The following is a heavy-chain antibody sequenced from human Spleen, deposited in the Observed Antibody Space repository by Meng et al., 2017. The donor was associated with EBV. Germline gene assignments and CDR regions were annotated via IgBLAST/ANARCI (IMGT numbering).Heavy chain of an antibody. CDR2: IDHRGSP. CDR3: ARGDDYRYAY. J-gene: IGHJ4*02. CDR1: GGSFSDYY. V-gene: IGHV4-34*01. D-gene: IGHD3-16*01. Sequence: QVRLQKWGAGLFKPSETLSLTCAVYGGSFSDYYWSWIRQPPGKGLEWIGEIDHRGSPNYNPSLMSRVTISLDTSRNHFSLELTSVTDADTAVYYCARGDDYRYAYWGQGTLVTVSS.